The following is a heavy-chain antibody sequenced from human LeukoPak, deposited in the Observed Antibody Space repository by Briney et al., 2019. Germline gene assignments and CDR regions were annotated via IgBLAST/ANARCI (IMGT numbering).Heavy chain of an antibody. D-gene: IGHD1-26*01. J-gene: IGHJ4*02. Sequence: GASVKVSCKASGGTFSSYAISWVRQAPGQGLEWMGGIIPILGIANYAQKFQGRVTITADKSTSTAYMELSSLRSEDTAVYYCARGELGLLDYWGQGTLVTVSS. CDR1: GGTFSSYA. CDR2: IIPILGIA. CDR3: ARGELGLLDY. V-gene: IGHV1-69*10.